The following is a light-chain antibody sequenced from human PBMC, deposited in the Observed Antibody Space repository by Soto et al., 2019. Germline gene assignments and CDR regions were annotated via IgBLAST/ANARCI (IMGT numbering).Light chain of an antibody. CDR3: QQHNNWPPIT. J-gene: IGKJ5*01. Sequence: EIVMTQSPATLSVSPGERATLSCRASQSVSSNLACCQHKPGQAPRLFMCVASTMATGIPARFSGSGSGTKFTLTIISLQPEDFAVYYCQQHNNWPPITFGQGTRLEIK. CDR1: QSVSSN. CDR2: VAS. V-gene: IGKV3-15*01.